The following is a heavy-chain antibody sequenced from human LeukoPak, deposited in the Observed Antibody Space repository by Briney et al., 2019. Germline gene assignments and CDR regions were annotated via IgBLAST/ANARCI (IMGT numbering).Heavy chain of an antibody. V-gene: IGHV3-23*01. Sequence: GGSLRLSCAVSGFTYGNYAMSWVRQAPGKGLEWVSTINGYGSNTYYADSVKGRFSISRDNSNNTLSLQMNSLRAKDTAVYYCAKVPDYDFWNEISSSFDYWGQGTLVTVSS. D-gene: IGHD3-3*01. CDR1: GFTYGNYA. J-gene: IGHJ4*02. CDR3: AKVPDYDFWNEISSSFDY. CDR2: INGYGSNT.